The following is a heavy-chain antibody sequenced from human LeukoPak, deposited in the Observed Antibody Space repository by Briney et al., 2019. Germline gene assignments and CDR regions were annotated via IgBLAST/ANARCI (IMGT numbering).Heavy chain of an antibody. Sequence: SETLSLTCTVSGGSISSSSYYWGWIRQPPGKGLEWIGSIYYSGSTYYNPSLKSRVTISVDTSKNQFSLKLSSVTAADTAVYYCARFRFGEFLFDYWGQGTLVTVSS. CDR3: ARFRFGEFLFDY. D-gene: IGHD3-10*01. CDR1: GGSISSSSYY. J-gene: IGHJ4*02. V-gene: IGHV4-39*07. CDR2: IYYSGST.